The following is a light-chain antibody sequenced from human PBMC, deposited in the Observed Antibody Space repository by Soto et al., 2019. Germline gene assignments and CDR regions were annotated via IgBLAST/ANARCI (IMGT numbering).Light chain of an antibody. CDR1: QSVSDSY. V-gene: IGKV3-20*01. Sequence: EIVLTQSPGTLSLSPGERATLSCRASQSVSDSYLAWYQQKPGQAPRLLIYASIRATGIPDRFSGSGSGTDFTLTLSRLEPEDFAVYYCQHAGTSALFGPGTKVDIK. CDR3: QHAGTSAL. CDR2: AS. J-gene: IGKJ3*01.